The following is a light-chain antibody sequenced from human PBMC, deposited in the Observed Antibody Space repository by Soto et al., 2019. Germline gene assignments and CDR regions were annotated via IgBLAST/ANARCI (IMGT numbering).Light chain of an antibody. J-gene: IGKJ5*01. V-gene: IGKV3-20*01. CDR3: QQYANSPIT. CDR2: DAS. Sequence: EIVLTQSPGTLSLSPGERATLSCRASQSVSRNYCAWFQQKPGQGPRLLIYDASTRATGISDKFGGSGSGTDFTLTISRLEPEDSAVYYCQQYANSPITFGQGTRLEIK. CDR1: QSVSRNY.